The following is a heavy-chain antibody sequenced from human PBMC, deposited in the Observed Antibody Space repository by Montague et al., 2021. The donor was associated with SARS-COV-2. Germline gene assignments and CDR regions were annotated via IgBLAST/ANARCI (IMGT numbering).Heavy chain of an antibody. CDR3: ARTRGDGFSDY. D-gene: IGHD5-24*01. V-gene: IGHV4-59*01. J-gene: IGHJ4*02. CDR2: IYHGGSTNFSPRGTT. Sequence: SETLSLTCSVSGDSTRSYYWSWIRQPPGKGLEWIGYIYHGGSTNFSPRGTTNYNPSLQSRATISGDTSKNQFSLKLTSVTAADTAVYYCARTRGDGFSDYWGQGTLVTVSS. CDR1: GDSTRSYY.